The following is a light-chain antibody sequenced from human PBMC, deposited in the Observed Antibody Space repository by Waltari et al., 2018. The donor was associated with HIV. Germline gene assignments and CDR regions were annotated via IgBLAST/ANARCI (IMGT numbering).Light chain of an antibody. CDR2: EVS. CDR3: CSYAASSTSPMV. Sequence: QSALTQPASVSGSPGQSITLSCNGTSSDIGIYNVVSWYQQHPNIAPKLLIYEVSKRPSGVSARFSASKSGNTASLTISGLQADDEADYYCCSYAASSTSPMVFGTGTKVTVL. CDR1: SSDIGIYNV. V-gene: IGLV2-23*02. J-gene: IGLJ1*01.